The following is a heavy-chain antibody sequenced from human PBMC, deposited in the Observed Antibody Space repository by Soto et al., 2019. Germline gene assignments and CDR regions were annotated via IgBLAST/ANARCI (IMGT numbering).Heavy chain of an antibody. CDR2: INAANGDT. Sequence: ASVKVSCKASGYTFTSYGIHWVRQAPGQRLEWMGWINAANGDTKYSPKFQGRVTITRDTSASTAYMELSSLRSEDTAVYYCAAARRVAPLTHGMDVWGQRTTVTVSS. CDR1: GYTFTSYG. V-gene: IGHV1-3*01. CDR3: AAARRVAPLTHGMDV. J-gene: IGHJ6*02. D-gene: IGHD2-15*01.